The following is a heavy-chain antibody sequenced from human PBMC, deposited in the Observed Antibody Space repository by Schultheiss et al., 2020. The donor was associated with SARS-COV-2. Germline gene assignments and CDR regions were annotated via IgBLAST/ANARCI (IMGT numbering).Heavy chain of an antibody. D-gene: IGHD3-16*02. CDR2: ISAYNGNT. CDR1: GYTFTSYG. V-gene: IGHV1-18*01. Sequence: ASVKVSCKASGYTFTSYGISWVRQAPGQGLEWMGWISAYNGNTNYAQKLQGRVTITADESTSTAYMELSSLRSEDTAVYYCARRDYRVYFDYWGQGTLVTVSS. CDR3: ARRDYRVYFDY. J-gene: IGHJ4*02.